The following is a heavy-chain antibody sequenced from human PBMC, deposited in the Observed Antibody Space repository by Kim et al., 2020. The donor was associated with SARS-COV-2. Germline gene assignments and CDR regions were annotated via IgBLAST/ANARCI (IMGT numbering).Heavy chain of an antibody. CDR3: ARDGYSSGWSFDY. Sequence: TYAQGFTGRSVFSLDTSVSTAYLQISSLKAEDSAVYYCARDGYSSGWSFDYWGQGTLVTVSS. V-gene: IGHV7-4-1*02. J-gene: IGHJ4*02. D-gene: IGHD6-19*01.